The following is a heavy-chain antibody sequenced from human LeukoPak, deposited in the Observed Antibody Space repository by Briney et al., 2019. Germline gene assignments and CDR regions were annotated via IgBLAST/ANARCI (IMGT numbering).Heavy chain of an antibody. D-gene: IGHD6-19*01. CDR2: INSDGSST. CDR1: GFTFSSYG. CDR3: ARALAVAGTGGFDP. Sequence: GGSLRLSCAASGFTFSSYGMHWVRQAPGKGLVWVSRINSDGSSTSYADSVKGRFTISRDNAKNTLYLQMNSLRAEDTAVYYCARALAVAGTGGFDPWGQGTLGTVSS. J-gene: IGHJ5*02. V-gene: IGHV3-74*01.